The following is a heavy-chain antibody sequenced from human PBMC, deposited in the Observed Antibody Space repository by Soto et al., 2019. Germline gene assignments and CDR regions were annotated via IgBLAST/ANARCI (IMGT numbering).Heavy chain of an antibody. J-gene: IGHJ4*02. V-gene: IGHV3-23*01. Sequence: GESLTLSXAASGFTFSSYPMSWVRQAPGKGLEWISAISGSGGSTYYADSVKSRFTTSRDNSKNTLYLQMNSLSAEDTAVYYGAKDTFYYGSDKNDYWGQGTPVTVSS. D-gene: IGHD3-10*01. CDR1: GFTFSSYP. CDR2: ISGSGGST. CDR3: AKDTFYYGSDKNDY.